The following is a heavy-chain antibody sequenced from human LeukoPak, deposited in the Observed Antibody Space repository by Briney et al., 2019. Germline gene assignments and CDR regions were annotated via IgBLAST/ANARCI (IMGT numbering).Heavy chain of an antibody. CDR1: GGTFSSYA. Sequence: SSLKVSCKASGGTFSSYAISWVRQAPGQGREWMGGIIPIFGTANYAQTFQGRVTITADESTSTAYMELSSLRSEDTAVYYGARVGLRELLGYFAYWGKGTLVTVSS. D-gene: IGHD1-26*01. CDR3: ARVGLRELLGYFAY. J-gene: IGHJ4*02. V-gene: IGHV1-69*01. CDR2: IIPIFGTA.